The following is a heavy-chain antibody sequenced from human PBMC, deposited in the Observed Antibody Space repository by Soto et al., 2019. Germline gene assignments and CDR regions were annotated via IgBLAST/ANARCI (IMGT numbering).Heavy chain of an antibody. CDR1: GSTFSSYW. D-gene: IGHD6-19*01. Sequence: EVQLVESGGGLVQPGGSLRLSCAASGSTFSSYWTHWVRQAPGKGLVWVSRINSGGSITTYADSVKGRFTISRDNAKNTLYVQMNSLRAEDTAVYYCASAVADTRNGLNMWGQGTLVTVSS. J-gene: IGHJ3*02. CDR2: INSGGSIT. V-gene: IGHV3-74*01. CDR3: ASAVADTRNGLNM.